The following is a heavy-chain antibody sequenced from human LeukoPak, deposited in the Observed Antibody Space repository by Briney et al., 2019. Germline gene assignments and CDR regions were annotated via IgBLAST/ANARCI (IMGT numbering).Heavy chain of an antibody. D-gene: IGHD6-19*01. V-gene: IGHV1-69*13. J-gene: IGHJ6*02. Sequence: ASVRVSCKASGGTFSSYAISWVRQAPGQGLEWMGGIIPIFGTANYAQKFQGRVTFTADESTSTAYMELSSLRSEDTAVYYCARVRRWEYSSGWSLTYYYGMDVWGQGTTVTVSS. CDR1: GGTFSSYA. CDR2: IIPIFGTA. CDR3: ARVRRWEYSSGWSLTYYYGMDV.